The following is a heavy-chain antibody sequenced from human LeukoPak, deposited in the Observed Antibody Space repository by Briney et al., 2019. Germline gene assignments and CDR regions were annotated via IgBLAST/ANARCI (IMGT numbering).Heavy chain of an antibody. D-gene: IGHD5-24*01. Sequence: ASVKVSCKASGGTFSSYAISWVRQAPGQGLEWMGGIIPMFATTNYTQKFQGRVTITADKSTSTAYMELSSLRSEDTALYYCARDRKDGYNSLDFNYMDVWGKGTTVTVSS. CDR2: IIPMFATT. CDR3: ARDRKDGYNSLDFNYMDV. V-gene: IGHV1-69*06. CDR1: GGTFSSYA. J-gene: IGHJ6*03.